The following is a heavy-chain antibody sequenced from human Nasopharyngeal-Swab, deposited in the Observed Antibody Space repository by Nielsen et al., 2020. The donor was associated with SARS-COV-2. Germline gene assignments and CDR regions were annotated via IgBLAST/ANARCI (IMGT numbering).Heavy chain of an antibody. V-gene: IGHV3-33*01. D-gene: IGHD2-15*01. J-gene: IGHJ4*02. Sequence: VPAAPGKGLEWVAVIRYDGSNKYYADSVKGRFTISRDNSKNTLYLQMNSLRAEDTAVYYCARDAGGGAHFDYWGQGTLVTVSS. CDR3: ARDAGGGAHFDY. CDR2: IRYDGSNK.